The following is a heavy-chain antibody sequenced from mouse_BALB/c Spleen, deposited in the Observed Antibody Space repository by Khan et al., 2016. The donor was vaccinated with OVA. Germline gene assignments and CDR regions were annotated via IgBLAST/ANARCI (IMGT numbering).Heavy chain of an antibody. V-gene: IGHV5-9-3*01. D-gene: IGHD1-1*01. J-gene: IGHJ4*01. CDR3: SRGKSTVVATPYYSMDY. CDR2: ISSSGSYT. CDR1: GFTFSTYA. Sequence: EVQLQESGGGLVKPGGSLKLSCAASGFTFSTYAMSWVRQTPEKRLEWVATISSSGSYTFYPDSVKGRFTISRDNAKNTLFLQMSSLRSEDTAMYYCSRGKSTVVATPYYSMDYWGQGTSVTVSS.